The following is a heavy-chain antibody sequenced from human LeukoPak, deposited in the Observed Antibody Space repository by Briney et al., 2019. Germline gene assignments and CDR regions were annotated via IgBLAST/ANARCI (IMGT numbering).Heavy chain of an antibody. V-gene: IGHV4-39*01. D-gene: IGHD3-10*01. J-gene: IGHJ4*02. Sequence: PSETLSLTCAVSGGFISSSSYYWGWIRQPPGKGLEWIGSIYYSGSTYYNPSLKSRVTISVDTSKNQFSLKLSSVTAADTAVYYCARLSTIMVRADFDYWGQGTLVTVSS. CDR1: GGFISSSSYY. CDR3: ARLSTIMVRADFDY. CDR2: IYYSGST.